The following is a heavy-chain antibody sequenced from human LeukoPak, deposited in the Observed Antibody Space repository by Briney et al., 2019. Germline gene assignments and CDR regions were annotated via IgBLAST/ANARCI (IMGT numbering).Heavy chain of an antibody. CDR3: ARRPGIAAATNWFDP. CDR1: GGSISSSSYY. D-gene: IGHD6-13*01. V-gene: IGHV4-39*01. J-gene: IGHJ5*02. CDR2: IYYSGST. Sequence: SETLSLTCTVSGGSISSSSYYWGWIRQPPGKGLEWIGSIYYSGSTYYNPSLKSRVTISVDTSKNQFSLKLSSVTAADTAVYYCARRPGIAAATNWFDPWGQGTLVTVSS.